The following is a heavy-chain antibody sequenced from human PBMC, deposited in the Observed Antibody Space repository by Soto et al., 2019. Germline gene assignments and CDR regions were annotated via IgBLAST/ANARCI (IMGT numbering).Heavy chain of an antibody. CDR3: ARLAYYFDY. CDR1: GGSISSSSYY. Sequence: SETLSLTCTVSGGSISSSSYYWGWIRQPPGKGLEWIGSIYYSGSTYYNPSLKSRVTISVDTSKNQFSLKLSSVTAADTAVYYCARLAYYFDYWGQGTLVTVSS. V-gene: IGHV4-39*01. J-gene: IGHJ4*02. CDR2: IYYSGST.